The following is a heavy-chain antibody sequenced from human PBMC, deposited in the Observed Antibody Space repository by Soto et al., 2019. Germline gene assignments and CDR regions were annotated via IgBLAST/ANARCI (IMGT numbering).Heavy chain of an antibody. V-gene: IGHV1-69*01. Sequence: QVQLVQSGAEVKTPGSSVEVSCKASGGIFSSFSITWVRQVPGHGLEWMGGIIPMTGTPNYAEKFRGRLTLTADASTRTAYLVLSSLKSADTAVYYCARGPIFPGATSWLDPWGQGTVVIVSS. D-gene: IGHD1-1*01. CDR3: ARGPIFPGATSWLDP. CDR2: IIPMTGTP. CDR1: GGIFSSFS. J-gene: IGHJ5*02.